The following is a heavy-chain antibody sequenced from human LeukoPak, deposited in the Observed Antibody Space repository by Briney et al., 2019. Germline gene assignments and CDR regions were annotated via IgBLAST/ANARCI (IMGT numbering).Heavy chain of an antibody. J-gene: IGHJ4*02. V-gene: IGHV3-7*01. CDR3: ASGYSGYGDYFDY. D-gene: IGHD5-12*01. CDR2: IKQDGSEK. Sequence: GGSLRLSCAASGFTFSSYWMSWVRQAPGKGLEWVANIKQDGSEKYYVDSVKGRFTISRENAKNSLYLQMNSLRAEDTAVYYCASGYSGYGDYFDYWGQGTLVTVSS. CDR1: GFTFSSYW.